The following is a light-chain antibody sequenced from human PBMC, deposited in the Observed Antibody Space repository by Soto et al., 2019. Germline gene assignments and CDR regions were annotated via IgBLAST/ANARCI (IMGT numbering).Light chain of an antibody. J-gene: IGLJ3*02. Sequence: QAVRTQLASGSRSPRQTITISCTGTSSDVGSYNFVSWYQQHPGKAPKLLIYEVTKRPSGVSNRFSGSKSGNTASLTISGLQAEDEADYSCCSYARSSRVFGGGTKLTVL. CDR2: EVT. V-gene: IGLV2-23*02. CDR1: SSDVGSYNF. CDR3: CSYARSSRV.